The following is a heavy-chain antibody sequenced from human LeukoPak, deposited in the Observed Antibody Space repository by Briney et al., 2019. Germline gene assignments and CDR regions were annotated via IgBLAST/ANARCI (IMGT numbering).Heavy chain of an antibody. Sequence: SETLSLTCAVYGGSFSGYYWSWIRQPPGKGLEWIGEINHSGSTNYNPSLKSRVTISVDTSKNQFSLKLSSVTAVDTAVYYCAVGSGYYDFWSGSRPNWFDPWGQGTLVTVSS. D-gene: IGHD3-3*01. J-gene: IGHJ5*02. CDR3: AVGSGYYDFWSGSRPNWFDP. V-gene: IGHV4-34*01. CDR2: INHSGST. CDR1: GGSFSGYY.